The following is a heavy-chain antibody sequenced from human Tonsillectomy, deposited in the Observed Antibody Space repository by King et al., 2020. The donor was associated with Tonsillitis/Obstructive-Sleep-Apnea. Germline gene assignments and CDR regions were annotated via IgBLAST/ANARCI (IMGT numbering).Heavy chain of an antibody. D-gene: IGHD3-3*01. CDR1: GFTFSTYS. Sequence: VQLVESGGGLVQRGGSLRLSCAASGFTFSTYSMNWVRQAPGKGLEWVSFISGRSSTKYYADSVKGRFTISRDNAGNSLFLQMTSLRDDDTAVYFCAGLPPKGFLETGPHYMDVWGKGATIIVSS. CDR2: ISGRSSTK. V-gene: IGHV3-48*02. J-gene: IGHJ6*03. CDR3: AGLPPKGFLETGPHYMDV.